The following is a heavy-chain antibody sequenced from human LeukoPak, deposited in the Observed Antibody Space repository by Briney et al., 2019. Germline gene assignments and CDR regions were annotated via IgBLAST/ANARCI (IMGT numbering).Heavy chain of an antibody. V-gene: IGHV4-39*01. CDR2: IYYSGNT. Sequence: SETLSLTCTVSGGSISSSIYYWGWIRQPPGKGLEWIGSIYYSGNTYYNLSLKSRVTISVDTSKNQFSLKLSSVTAADTAVYYCARHHNNRGVISTFDPWGQGTLVTVSS. D-gene: IGHD3-10*01. CDR1: GGSISSSIYY. CDR3: ARHHNNRGVISTFDP. J-gene: IGHJ5*02.